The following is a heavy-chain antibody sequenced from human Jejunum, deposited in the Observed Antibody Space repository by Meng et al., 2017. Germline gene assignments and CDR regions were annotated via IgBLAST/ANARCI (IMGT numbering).Heavy chain of an antibody. Sequence: QVHLVESGGGAVKPWTSRTVSRAASGFIFSNYGIHWVGQAPGKGLEWVAGIGYDGIRKYYAEYVKGRFTISRDNSWNTVYLQMNSLRAEDKALYYCARENDRSGNYDYFDYWGQGILVTVSS. J-gene: IGHJ4*02. V-gene: IGHV3-33*01. D-gene: IGHD3-22*01. CDR2: IGYDGIRK. CDR3: ARENDRSGNYDYFDY. CDR1: GFIFSNYG.